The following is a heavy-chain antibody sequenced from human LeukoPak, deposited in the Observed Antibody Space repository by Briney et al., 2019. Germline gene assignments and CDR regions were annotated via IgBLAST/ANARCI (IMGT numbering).Heavy chain of an antibody. D-gene: IGHD6-13*01. J-gene: IGHJ4*02. V-gene: IGHV4-30-4*01. CDR3: ASGLAGIAAAGLDY. CDR2: IYYSGST. Sequence: PSETLSLTCTVSGGSISSGDYYWSWIRQPPGKGLEWIGYIYYSGSTYYNPSLKSRVTISVDTSKNQFSLKLSSVTAADTAVYYCASGLAGIAAAGLDYWGQGTLVTVSS. CDR1: GGSISSGDYY.